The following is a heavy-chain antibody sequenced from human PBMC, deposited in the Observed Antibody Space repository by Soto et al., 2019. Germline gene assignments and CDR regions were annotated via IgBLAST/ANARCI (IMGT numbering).Heavy chain of an antibody. CDR2: IWYDGSNK. CDR1: GFTFSSYG. CDR3: VREAGVVVVAALDP. J-gene: IGHJ5*02. V-gene: IGHV3-33*01. D-gene: IGHD2-15*01. Sequence: VQLVESGGGVVQPGRSLRLSCAASGFTFSSYGMHWVRQAPGKGLEWVAVIWYDGSNKYYADSVKGRFTISRDNSKNALYLQMNSLRAEDTAVYYCVREAGVVVVAALDPWGQGTLVTVSS.